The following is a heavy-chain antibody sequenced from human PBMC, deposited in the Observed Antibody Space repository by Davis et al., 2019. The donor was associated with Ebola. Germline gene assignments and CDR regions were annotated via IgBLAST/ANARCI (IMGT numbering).Heavy chain of an antibody. J-gene: IGHJ5*02. D-gene: IGHD6-25*01. V-gene: IGHV2-26*01. CDR2: IFSNDEK. CDR3: AQTTSKYTSDWPTFTS. CDR1: GFSLSDKTVG. Sequence: SGPTLVKPTETLTLTCTVSGFSLSDKTVGVTWIRQPPGKALEWLAHIFSNDEKSFNPSLQSLLIIAKDTSKSQVVLIMTNMHPVDTATYYCAQTTSKYTSDWPTFTSWGQGTLVTVSS.